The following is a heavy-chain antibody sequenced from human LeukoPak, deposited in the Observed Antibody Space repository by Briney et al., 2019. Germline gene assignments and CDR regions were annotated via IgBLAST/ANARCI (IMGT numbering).Heavy chain of an antibody. D-gene: IGHD5-12*01. V-gene: IGHV3-30*04. J-gene: IGHJ6*02. CDR3: AREGASNGYHCMDV. Sequence: GGSLRLSCAGSGFTFSVYNMHWVRQAPGKGLEWGALISFGGSPKYYADSVKGRFTISRDNSKNTLFLQMSSLKAEDTAVYYCAREGASNGYHCMDVWGQGTTVSVS. CDR2: ISFGGSPK. CDR1: GFTFSVYN.